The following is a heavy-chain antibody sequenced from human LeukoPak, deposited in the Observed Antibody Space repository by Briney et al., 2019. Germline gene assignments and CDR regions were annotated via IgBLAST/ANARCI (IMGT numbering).Heavy chain of an antibody. CDR3: ASARLYSSSWYCYFDY. V-gene: IGHV3-48*03. J-gene: IGHJ4*02. Sequence: GGSLRLSCAASGMSFSSYEMNWVRQAPGKGLEWVSYFSSGGTTIYYADSVKGRFTISRDNAKNSLYLQMNNLRAEDTAVYYCASARLYSSSWYCYFDYWGRGTLVTVSS. CDR1: GMSFSSYE. CDR2: FSSGGTTI. D-gene: IGHD6-13*01.